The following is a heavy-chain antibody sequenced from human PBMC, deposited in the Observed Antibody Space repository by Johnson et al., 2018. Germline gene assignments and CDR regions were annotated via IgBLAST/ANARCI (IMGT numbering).Heavy chain of an antibody. D-gene: IGHD4-17*01. J-gene: IGHJ6*02. CDR1: GFNFSSYG. V-gene: IGHV3-33*01. CDR2: IWYDGSHD. Sequence: VQLVESGGGVVRPGRSLRLSCEASGFNFSSYGMHWVRQTPAKGLEWVAVIWYDGSHDFYADSVKGRFTVSRDNVKNILYLQMNSLRAEDTAAYYCVRDPDYGDRSVRDDTSGLDVWGQGTTVTVSS. CDR3: VRDPDYGDRSVRDDTSGLDV.